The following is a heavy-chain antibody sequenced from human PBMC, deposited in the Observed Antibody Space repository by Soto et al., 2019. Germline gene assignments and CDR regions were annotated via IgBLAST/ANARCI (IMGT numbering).Heavy chain of an antibody. V-gene: IGHV3-53*01. D-gene: IGHD3-9*01. CDR3: ARLRVDWLPSPGYFDY. J-gene: IGHJ4*02. CDR2: IYSGGST. CDR1: GFTVSSNY. Sequence: LRLSCAVSGFTVSSNYMTWVRQAPGKGLEWVSIIYSGGSTHYADSVKGRFTISRDNSKNTLYLQMNSLRVEDTAVYYCARLRVDWLPSPGYFDYWGQGTLVTVSS.